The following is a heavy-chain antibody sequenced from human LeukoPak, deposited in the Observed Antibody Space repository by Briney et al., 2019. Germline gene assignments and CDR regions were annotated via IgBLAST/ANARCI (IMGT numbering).Heavy chain of an antibody. D-gene: IGHD1-1*01. CDR2: ISGSGGST. CDR1: GSTFSSYA. Sequence: PGGSLRLSCAASGSTFSSYAMSWVRQAPGKGLEWVSAISGSGGSTYYADSVKGRFTISRDNSKNTLYLQMNSLRAEDTAVYYCATDDKKTSSEYNWFDPWGQGTLVTVSS. V-gene: IGHV3-23*01. J-gene: IGHJ5*02. CDR3: ATDDKKTSSEYNWFDP.